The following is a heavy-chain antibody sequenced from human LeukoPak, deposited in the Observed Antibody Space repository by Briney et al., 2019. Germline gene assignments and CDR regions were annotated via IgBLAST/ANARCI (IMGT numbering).Heavy chain of an antibody. V-gene: IGHV4-31*03. J-gene: IGHJ3*02. CDR2: IYYSGST. CDR1: GGSISSGGYY. D-gene: IGHD2-2*02. Sequence: ASETLSLTCTVSGGSISSGGYYWSWMRQHPGKGLEWIGYIYYSGSTYYNPSLKSRVTISVDTSKNQFYLKLSSVTAADTAVYYCARVTHCSSTSCYIPGAFDIWGQGTMVTVSS. CDR3: ARVTHCSSTSCYIPGAFDI.